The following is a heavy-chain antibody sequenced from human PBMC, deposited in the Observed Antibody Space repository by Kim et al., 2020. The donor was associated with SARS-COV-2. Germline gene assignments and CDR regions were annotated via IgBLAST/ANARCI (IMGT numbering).Heavy chain of an antibody. D-gene: IGHD3-3*01. J-gene: IGHJ4*02. V-gene: IGHV1-24*01. CDR3: ATGGSGTTEYYFDY. Sequence: AQKFQGRVTMTEDTSTDTAYMELSSLRSEDTAVYYCATGGSGTTEYYFDYWGQGTLVTVSS.